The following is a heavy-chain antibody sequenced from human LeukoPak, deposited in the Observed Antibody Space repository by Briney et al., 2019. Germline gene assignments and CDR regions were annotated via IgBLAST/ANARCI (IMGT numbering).Heavy chain of an antibody. D-gene: IGHD3-9*01. CDR2: MNPNSGNT. CDR3: ARGVPRRYFDWLSNYYYYGMDV. V-gene: IGHV1-8*01. CDR1: GYTFTSYD. J-gene: IGHJ6*02. Sequence: ASVKVSCKASGYTFTSYDINWVRQATGQGLEWMGWMNPNSGNTGYAQKFQGRVTMTRNTSISTAYMELSSLRSEDTAVYYCARGVPRRYFDWLSNYYYYGMDVWGLGTTVTVSS.